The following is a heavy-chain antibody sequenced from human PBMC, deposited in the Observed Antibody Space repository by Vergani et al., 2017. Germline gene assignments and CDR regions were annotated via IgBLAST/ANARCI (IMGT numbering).Heavy chain of an antibody. J-gene: IGHJ4*02. D-gene: IGHD3-22*01. Sequence: EVQLVESGGGLVKPGGSLRLSCAASGFTFSSYSMNWVRQAPGKGLEWVSSISSSSSYIYYADSVKGRFTISRDNAKNSLYLQMNSLRAEDTAVYYCARDPQINMIVVGPFDYWGQGTLVIVSS. V-gene: IGHV3-21*01. CDR2: ISSSSSYI. CDR3: ARDPQINMIVVGPFDY. CDR1: GFTFSSYS.